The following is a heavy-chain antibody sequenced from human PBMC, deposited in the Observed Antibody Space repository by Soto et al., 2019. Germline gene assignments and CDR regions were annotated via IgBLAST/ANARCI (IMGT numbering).Heavy chain of an antibody. CDR2: IYWDDDK. CDR3: AHRLRIPLRYFESAFDY. V-gene: IGHV2-5*02. J-gene: IGHJ4*02. D-gene: IGHD3-9*01. CDR1: GFSLSTSGVG. Sequence: QITLKESGPTLVKPTQTLTLTCTFSGFSLSTSGVGVGWIRQPPGKALEWLALIYWDDDKRYSPSLKSRLTITKDTSKNQVVLTMTNMDAVDTATYYCAHRLRIPLRYFESAFDYWGQGTLVTVSS.